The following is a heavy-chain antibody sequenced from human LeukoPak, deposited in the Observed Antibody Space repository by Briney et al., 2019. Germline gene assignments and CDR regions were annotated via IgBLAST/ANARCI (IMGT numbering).Heavy chain of an antibody. D-gene: IGHD6-13*01. V-gene: IGHV3-9*01. CDR2: ISWNSSSI. Sequence: QPGRSLRLSCAASGFTFDDYAMHWVRQAPGKGLEWVSGISWNSSSIGYADSVKGRFTISRDNAKNSLYLQMNSMRAEDTALYYCAKELYRSSWLNYYCMDVWGQGTTVTVSS. J-gene: IGHJ6*02. CDR3: AKELYRSSWLNYYCMDV. CDR1: GFTFDDYA.